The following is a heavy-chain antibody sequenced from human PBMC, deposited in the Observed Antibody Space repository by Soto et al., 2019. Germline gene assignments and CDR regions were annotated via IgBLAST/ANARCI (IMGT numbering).Heavy chain of an antibody. CDR1: GGSVSSGSYY. Sequence: SETLSLTCTVSGGSVSSGSYYWSWIRQPPGKGLEWIGYIYYSGSTNYNPSLKSRVTISVDTSKNQFSLKLSSVTAADTAVYYCARELGYSSSWGQGTLVTVSS. V-gene: IGHV4-61*01. CDR3: ARELGYSSS. J-gene: IGHJ4*02. CDR2: IYYSGST. D-gene: IGHD6-13*01.